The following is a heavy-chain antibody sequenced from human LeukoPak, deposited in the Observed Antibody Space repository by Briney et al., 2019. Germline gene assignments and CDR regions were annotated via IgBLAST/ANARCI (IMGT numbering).Heavy chain of an antibody. CDR2: INPNSGGT. J-gene: IGHJ4*02. Sequence: ASVKVSCKASGYTFTGYYMDWVRQAPGQGLEWMGRINPNSGGTNYAQKFQGRVTMTRDTSISTAYMELSRLRSDDTAAYYCAPTTVNDFDYWGQGTLVTVSS. D-gene: IGHD4-17*01. CDR3: APTTVNDFDY. CDR1: GYTFTGYY. V-gene: IGHV1-2*06.